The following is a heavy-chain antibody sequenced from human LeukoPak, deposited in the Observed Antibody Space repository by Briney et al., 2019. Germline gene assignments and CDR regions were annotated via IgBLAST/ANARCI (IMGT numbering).Heavy chain of an antibody. D-gene: IGHD3-3*01. CDR2: IWYDGSNK. CDR3: ARVKKRITIFGVVMDV. J-gene: IGHJ6*04. V-gene: IGHV3-33*01. Sequence: GGSLRLSCAASGFTFSDYGMHWVRQAPGKGLEWVAVIWYDGSNKYYTDSVKGRFTISRDNAKNSLYLQMNSLRAEDTAVYYCARVKKRITIFGVVMDVWGKGTTVTVSS. CDR1: GFTFSDYG.